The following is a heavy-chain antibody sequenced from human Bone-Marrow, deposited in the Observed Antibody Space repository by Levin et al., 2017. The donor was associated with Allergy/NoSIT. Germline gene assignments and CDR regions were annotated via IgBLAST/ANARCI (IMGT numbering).Heavy chain of an antibody. CDR1: GYSLTDLS. CDR2: FDPEDVET. J-gene: IGHJ5*02. V-gene: IGHV1-24*01. D-gene: IGHD1/OR15-1a*01. Sequence: ASVKVSCKVSGYSLTDLSIHWVRQAPGKGLEWVGGFDPEDVETIYAQRFQGRVTMTEDTSTDTAYMDLSSLRSGDTAVYFCVNLYTEQLVKYGWFGPWGQGTLVTVSS. CDR3: VNLYTEQLVKYGWFGP.